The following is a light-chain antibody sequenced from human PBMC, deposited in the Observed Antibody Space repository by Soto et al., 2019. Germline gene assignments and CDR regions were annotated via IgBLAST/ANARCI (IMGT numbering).Light chain of an antibody. Sequence: EIVLTQSPATLSLSPGGRATLSCRASQSVSSYLAWYQQKPGQAPRLLIYDASNRATGIPARFSGSGSGTDSSLTISSLEPEDFAVYYCQQRGSWPRTFGQGTKVEIK. CDR1: QSVSSY. CDR3: QQRGSWPRT. CDR2: DAS. V-gene: IGKV3-11*01. J-gene: IGKJ1*01.